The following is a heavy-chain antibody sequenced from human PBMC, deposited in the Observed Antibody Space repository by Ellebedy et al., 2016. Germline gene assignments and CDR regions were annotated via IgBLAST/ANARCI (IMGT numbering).Heavy chain of an antibody. CDR1: GFTLSDHY. D-gene: IGHD2-15*01. J-gene: IGHJ4*02. CDR3: ARRVAFDY. V-gene: IGHV3-11*01. CDR2: IDVGGTTI. Sequence: GGSLRLSCAASGFTLSDHYLSWIRQAPGKGLEWIAYIDVGGTTIKYADSVRGRFTISRDTARNSVDLEMNSPTVEDSAIYYCARRVAFDYWGQGTLVTVSS.